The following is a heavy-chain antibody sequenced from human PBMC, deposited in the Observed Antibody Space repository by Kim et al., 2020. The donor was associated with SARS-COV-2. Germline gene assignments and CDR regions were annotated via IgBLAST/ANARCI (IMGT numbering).Heavy chain of an antibody. CDR3: AKSHGSSRATGGMDV. Sequence: SETLSLTCAVYGGSFSGYYWSWIRQPPGKGLEWIGEINHSGSTNYNPSLKSRVTISVDTSKNQFSLKLSSVTAADTAVYYCAKSHGSSRATGGMDVWGQGTTVTVSS. CDR1: GGSFSGYY. J-gene: IGHJ6*02. D-gene: IGHD2-2*01. V-gene: IGHV4-34*01. CDR2: INHSGST.